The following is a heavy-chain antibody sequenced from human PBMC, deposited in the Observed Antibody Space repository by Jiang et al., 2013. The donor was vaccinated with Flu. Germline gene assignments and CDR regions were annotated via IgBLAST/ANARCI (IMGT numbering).Heavy chain of an antibody. CDR3: ARDARIQHYDYVWGSPKRY. V-gene: IGHV4-39*02. Sequence: LLKPSETLSLTCTVSGGSISSSSYYWGWIRQPPGKGLEWIGSIYYSGSTYYNPSLKSRVTISVDTSKNQFSLKLSSVTAADTAVYYCARDARIQHYDYVWGSPKRYWGQGTLVTVSS. D-gene: IGHD3-16*01. J-gene: IGHJ4*02. CDR1: GGSISSSSYY. CDR2: IYYSGST.